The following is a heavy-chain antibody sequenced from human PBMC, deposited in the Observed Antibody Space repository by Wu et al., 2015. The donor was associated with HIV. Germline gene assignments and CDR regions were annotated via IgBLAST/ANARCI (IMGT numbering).Heavy chain of an antibody. Sequence: QVQLVQSGAEVKKPESSVKVSCKASGGTFSNHAISWVRQAPGQGLEWMGRIIPMYGSTNYAQKFQGYVTISADTDTNTAYMELRSLRSDDTAVYYCAKEPVELERQSAHYYMDVWAKGTTVTVSS. V-gene: IGHV1-69*13. CDR2: IIPMYGST. CDR3: AKEPVELERQSAHYYMDV. D-gene: IGHD1-1*01. CDR1: GGTFSNHA. J-gene: IGHJ6*03.